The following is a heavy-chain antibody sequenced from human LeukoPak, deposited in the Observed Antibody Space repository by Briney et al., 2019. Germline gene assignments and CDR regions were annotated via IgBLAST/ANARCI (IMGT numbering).Heavy chain of an antibody. Sequence: GGSLRLSCAASGFTFSSYAMSWVRQAPGKGLEWVSAISGSGGSTYYADSVKGRFTISRDNSKNTLYLQMNSLRAEDTAVYHCAKVFLVGATSCYDYWGQGTLVTVSS. CDR3: AKVFLVGATSCYDY. V-gene: IGHV3-23*01. J-gene: IGHJ4*02. D-gene: IGHD1-26*01. CDR2: ISGSGGST. CDR1: GFTFSSYA.